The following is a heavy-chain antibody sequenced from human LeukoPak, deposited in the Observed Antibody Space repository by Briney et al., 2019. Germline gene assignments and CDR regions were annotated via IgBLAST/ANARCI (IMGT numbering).Heavy chain of an antibody. CDR3: ARGSGSYLTYFDY. CDR2: ISYDGSNK. Sequence: GRSPRLSCAASGFTFSSYAMHWVRQAPGKGLEWVAVISYDGSNKYYADSVKGRFTISRDNSKNTLYLQMNSLRAEDTAVYYCARGSGSYLTYFDYWGQGTLVTVSS. CDR1: GFTFSSYA. D-gene: IGHD3-10*01. V-gene: IGHV3-30*04. J-gene: IGHJ4*02.